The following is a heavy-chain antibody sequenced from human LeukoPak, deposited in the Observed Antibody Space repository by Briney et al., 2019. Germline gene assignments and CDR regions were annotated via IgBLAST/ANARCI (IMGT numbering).Heavy chain of an antibody. D-gene: IGHD2-8*02. CDR3: ARGREGLVHFDY. Sequence: GRSLRLSCAASGFTFSNYVMHWVRQAPGKGLEWVAFIWYDGSSKYYADSMKGRFTISRDNSKNTLYLQMSSLRAEDTAVYYCARGREGLVHFDYWGRGTLVTVSS. CDR1: GFTFSNYV. CDR2: IWYDGSSK. V-gene: IGHV3-33*01. J-gene: IGHJ4*02.